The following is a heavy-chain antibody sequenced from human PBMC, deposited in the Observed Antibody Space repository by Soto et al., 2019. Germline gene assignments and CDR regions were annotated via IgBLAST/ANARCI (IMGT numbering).Heavy chain of an antibody. V-gene: IGHV4-39*01. CDR1: GGSISSSTYY. J-gene: IGHJ6*03. CDR3: ARHIAVAGTYYMDV. D-gene: IGHD6-19*01. Sequence: PSETLSLTCTVSGGSISSSTYYWGWIRQPPGKGLEWIGSIYYSGSTYYNPSLKSRVPISVDTSKSQFSLKLSSVTAADTAVYYCARHIAVAGTYYMDVWGKGTTVTVSS. CDR2: IYYSGST.